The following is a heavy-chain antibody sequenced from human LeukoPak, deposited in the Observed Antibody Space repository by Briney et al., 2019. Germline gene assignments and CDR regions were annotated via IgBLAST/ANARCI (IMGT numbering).Heavy chain of an antibody. D-gene: IGHD3-9*01. CDR3: ARLLTD. CDR1: GGSISSSSYY. Sequence: SETLSLTCTVSGGSISSSSYYWVWIRQPPGKGLEWIGSISYSGSTYHNPSLKSRVTISADTSKNQFSLRLSSVTAADTAIYYCARLLTDWGQGTLVTVSS. CDR2: ISYSGST. J-gene: IGHJ4*02. V-gene: IGHV4-39*01.